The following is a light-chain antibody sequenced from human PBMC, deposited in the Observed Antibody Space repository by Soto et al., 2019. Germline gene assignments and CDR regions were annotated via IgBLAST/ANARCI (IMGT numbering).Light chain of an antibody. Sequence: DIVLTQSPDFLGVSLGARATSNCRSSQSLFSIPTKLHLLSWVQKKPGQPPRPLIYSASVRQPGVPGRFSGSGSGTNFTLTIDNLQPEDVAEYYCQQHFSLIVTFGGGTKVDI. CDR3: QQHFSLIVT. J-gene: IGKJ4*01. CDR2: SAS. CDR1: QSLFSIPTKLHL. V-gene: IGKV4-1*01.